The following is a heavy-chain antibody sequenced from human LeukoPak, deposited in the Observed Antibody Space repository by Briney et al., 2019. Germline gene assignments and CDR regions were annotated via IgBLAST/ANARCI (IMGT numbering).Heavy chain of an antibody. CDR3: ARDSKTCLDY. CDR1: GYNFTSDG. CDR2: ISAYNGNT. V-gene: IGHV1-18*01. Sequence: AASVKVSCKASGYNFTSDGITWVRQAPGQGLEWMGWISAYNGNTNYAQKHQGRVTMTTDTSTGTAYMELRSLTSDDTAVYYCARDSKTCLDYWGQGTLVTVSS. J-gene: IGHJ4*02.